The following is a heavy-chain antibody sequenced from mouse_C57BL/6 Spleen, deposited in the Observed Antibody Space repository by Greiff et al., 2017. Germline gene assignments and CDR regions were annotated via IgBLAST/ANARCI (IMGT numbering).Heavy chain of an antibody. CDR3: ARSGTYDGYYYAMDY. CDR1: GYTFTSYW. Sequence: VQLQQPGAELVMPGASVKLSCKASGYTFTSYWMHWVKQRPGQGLEWIGEIDPSDSYTNYNQKFKGKSTLTVDKSSSTAYMQLSSLTSEDSAVYYCARSGTYDGYYYAMDYWGQGTSVTVSS. V-gene: IGHV1-69*01. D-gene: IGHD2-3*01. CDR2: IDPSDSYT. J-gene: IGHJ4*01.